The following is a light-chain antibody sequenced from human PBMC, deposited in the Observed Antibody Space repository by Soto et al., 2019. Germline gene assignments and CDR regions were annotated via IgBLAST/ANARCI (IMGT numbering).Light chain of an antibody. V-gene: IGKV3-20*01. CDR1: QSVSSSY. CDR2: GAS. Sequence: EIVLTQSPGTLSFSPGERSTLSFRASQSVSSSYLAWYQQKPGQAPRLLIYGASSRATGIPDRFSGSGSGTDFTLSISRLEPEDFAVYYCQQYSSLWTFGQGTKVDIK. J-gene: IGKJ1*01. CDR3: QQYSSLWT.